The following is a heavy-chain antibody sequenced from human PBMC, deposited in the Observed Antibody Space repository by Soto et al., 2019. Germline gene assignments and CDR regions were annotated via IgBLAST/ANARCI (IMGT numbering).Heavy chain of an antibody. Sequence: SETLSLTCTVSGGSISSGDYYWSWIRQPPGKGLEWIGYIYYSGSTYYNPSLKSRVTISVDTSKNQFSLKLSSVTAADTAVYYCARVSSSWGPAKFAYWGQGTLVPVSS. J-gene: IGHJ4*02. D-gene: IGHD6-13*01. CDR2: IYYSGST. CDR1: GGSISSGDYY. CDR3: ARVSSSWGPAKFAY. V-gene: IGHV4-30-4*01.